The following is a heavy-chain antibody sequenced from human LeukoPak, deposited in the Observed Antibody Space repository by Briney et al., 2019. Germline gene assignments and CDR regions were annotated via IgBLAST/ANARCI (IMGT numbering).Heavy chain of an antibody. CDR1: GYTFTSYD. Sequence: ASVKVSCKASGYTFTSYDINWVRQATGQGLEWMGWMNPNSGNTGYAQKFQGRVTMTRNTSISTAYMELSSLRSEDTAIYYCAKGTGDTAYYFDFWGQGVLVTVSS. D-gene: IGHD7-27*01. V-gene: IGHV1-8*01. CDR3: AKGTGDTAYYFDF. J-gene: IGHJ4*02. CDR2: MNPNSGNT.